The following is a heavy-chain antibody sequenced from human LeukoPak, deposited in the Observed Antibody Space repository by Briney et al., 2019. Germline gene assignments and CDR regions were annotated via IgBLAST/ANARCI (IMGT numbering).Heavy chain of an antibody. CDR3: AKANWVSNADAVS. CDR1: GFTFSTYA. J-gene: IGHJ4*02. CDR2: LRGNGDT. V-gene: IGHV3-23*01. D-gene: IGHD1-1*01. Sequence: GGSLTLSCAASGFTFSTYAMSWVREAPVRGLEWVSSLRGNGDTFYADSVKGRFTLSRDDSGNTVYLQLNNLRVEDTAVYYCAKANWVSNADAVSWGQGAVVTVSS.